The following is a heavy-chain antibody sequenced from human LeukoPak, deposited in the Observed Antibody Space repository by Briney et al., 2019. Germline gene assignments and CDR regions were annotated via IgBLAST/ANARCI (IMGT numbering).Heavy chain of an antibody. CDR3: ARRYSNSYFDY. V-gene: IGHV4-38-2*01. D-gene: IGHD4-11*01. CDR2: VYQSGIT. J-gene: IGHJ4*02. Sequence: SETLSLTCAVSGYSISSGYYWGWIRQPPGKGLEWIGNVYQSGITYYNASLKSRVTISVDTSKNQFSLKLNSVTAADTAVYYCARRYSNSYFDYWGQGTLVTVSS. CDR1: GYSISSGYY.